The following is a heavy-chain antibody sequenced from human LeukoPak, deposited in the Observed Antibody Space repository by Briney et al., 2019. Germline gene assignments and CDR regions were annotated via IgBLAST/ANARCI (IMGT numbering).Heavy chain of an antibody. CDR1: GFTFSSYG. J-gene: IGHJ4*02. CDR3: ARDVQGGWYSIY. Sequence: GRSLRLSCAASGFTFSSYGMHWVRQAPGKGLEWVAVISYDGSNKYYADSVKGRFTISRDNSKNTLYLQMNSLRAEDTAVYYCARDVQGGWYSIYWGQGTLVTVSS. CDR2: ISYDGSNK. D-gene: IGHD6-19*01. V-gene: IGHV3-30*03.